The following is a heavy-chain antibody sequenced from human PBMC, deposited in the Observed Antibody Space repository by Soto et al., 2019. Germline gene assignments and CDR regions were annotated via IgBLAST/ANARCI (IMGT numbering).Heavy chain of an antibody. J-gene: IGHJ3*02. CDR3: ARDRAVAGTRPGAFYI. CDR2: IWYDGSNK. D-gene: IGHD6-19*01. CDR1: GFTFSSYG. Sequence: QVQLVESGGGVVQPGRSLRLSCAASGFTFSSYGMHWVRQAPGKGLEWVAVIWYDGSNKYYADSVKGRFTISRDNSKKKLYLQMNSLRAEDTAVYYCARDRAVAGTRPGAFYIWGQGTMVTVSS. V-gene: IGHV3-33*01.